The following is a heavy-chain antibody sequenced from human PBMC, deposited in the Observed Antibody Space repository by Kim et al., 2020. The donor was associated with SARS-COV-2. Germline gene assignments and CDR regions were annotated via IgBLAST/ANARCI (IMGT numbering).Heavy chain of an antibody. CDR1: GFTFSGSA. V-gene: IGHV3-73*01. CDR3: TRLFEAPGGDKSTAIPAARGNYYYYYGMDD. D-gene: IGHD6-6*01. CDR2: IRSKANSYAT. J-gene: IGHJ6*02. Sequence: GGSLRLSCAASGFTFSGSAMHWVRQASGKGLEWVGRIRSKANSYATAYAASVKGRFTISRDDSKNTAYLQMNSLKTEDTAVYYCTRLFEAPGGDKSTAIPAARGNYYYYYGMDDWGQGTTVTVPS.